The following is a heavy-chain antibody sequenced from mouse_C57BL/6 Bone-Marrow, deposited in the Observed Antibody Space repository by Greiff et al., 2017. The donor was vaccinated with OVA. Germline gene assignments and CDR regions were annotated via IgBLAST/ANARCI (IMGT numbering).Heavy chain of an antibody. CDR1: GYTFTDYE. CDR3: TRYPDY. CDR2: IDPETGGT. V-gene: IGHV1-15*01. Sequence: VQLQESGAELVRPGASVTLSCKASGYTFTDYEMHWVKQTPVHGLEWIGAIDPETGGTAYNQKFKGKAILTADKSSSTAYMELRSLTSEDSAVYYCTRYPDYWGQGTTLTVSS. J-gene: IGHJ2*01.